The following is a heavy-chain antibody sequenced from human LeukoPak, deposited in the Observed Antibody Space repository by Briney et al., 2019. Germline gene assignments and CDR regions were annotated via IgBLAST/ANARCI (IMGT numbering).Heavy chain of an antibody. Sequence: SETLSLTCTVSGGSISSSSIDYWGWIRQPPGKGLEWIGSIYYSGITYYNPSLKSRVTISVDTSKNQFSLKVNSMTAADTAVYYCARHQRLLSWFDPWGQGTLVTVSS. D-gene: IGHD2-15*01. CDR3: ARHQRLLSWFDP. CDR1: GGSISSSSIDY. J-gene: IGHJ5*02. CDR2: IYYSGIT. V-gene: IGHV4-39*01.